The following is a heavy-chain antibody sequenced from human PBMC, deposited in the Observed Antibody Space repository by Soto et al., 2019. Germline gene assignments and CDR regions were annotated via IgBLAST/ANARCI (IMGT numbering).Heavy chain of an antibody. J-gene: IGHJ6*02. CDR3: AGGGSSDTGYYSYGMDV. CDR2: IIPIFGTA. CDR1: GGTFSSYA. D-gene: IGHD2-2*02. V-gene: IGHV1-69*01. Sequence: QVQLVQSGAEVKKPGSSVKVSCKASGGTFSSYAISWVRQAPGQGLEWMGGIIPIFGTANYAQKFQGRVTITADESTSTAYMELSSLRSEDTAVYYCAGGGSSDTGYYSYGMDVWGQGTTVTVSS.